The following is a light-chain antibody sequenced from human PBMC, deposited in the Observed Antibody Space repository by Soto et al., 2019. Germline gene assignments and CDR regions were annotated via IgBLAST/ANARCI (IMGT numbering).Light chain of an antibody. Sequence: LTQPASVSGSPGQSITISCTGSVSDVGNFGPVSWYQQHPGQVPKLIIYEGNRRPSGVSSRSSGSKSGNTASLTISGLQAEDEADYYCCSYVGARTYVFGTGTKVTVL. CDR1: VSDVGNFGP. CDR2: EGN. J-gene: IGLJ1*01. CDR3: CSYVGARTYV. V-gene: IGLV2-23*01.